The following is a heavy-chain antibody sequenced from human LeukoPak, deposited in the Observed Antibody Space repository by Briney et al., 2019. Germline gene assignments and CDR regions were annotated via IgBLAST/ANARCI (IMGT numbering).Heavy chain of an antibody. CDR1: GFTFDDYG. V-gene: IGHV3-20*04. D-gene: IGHD3-3*01. CDR3: ARDIPTFGVVSENP. J-gene: IGHJ5*02. CDR2: INWNGGST. Sequence: GGSLRLSCAASGFTFDDYGMSWVRQAPGKGLDWVSGINWNGGSTGYADSVKGRFTISRDNAKISLYLQMNSLRAEDTALYYCARDIPTFGVVSENPWGQGTLVTVSS.